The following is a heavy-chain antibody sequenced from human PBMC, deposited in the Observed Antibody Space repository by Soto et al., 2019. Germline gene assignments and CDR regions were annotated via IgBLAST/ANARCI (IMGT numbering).Heavy chain of an antibody. CDR1: GFTFSSYW. Sequence: PGGSLRLSCATSGFTFSSYWMHWVRQAPGKGLEWVSSISSSSSYIYYAVSVKGRFTISRDNAKNSLYLQMNSLRAEDTAVFFFARDLVNGEYSGYFLYSLGYWGQGTLVTVSS. V-gene: IGHV3-21*01. D-gene: IGHD5-12*01. J-gene: IGHJ4*02. CDR3: ARDLVNGEYSGYFLYSLGY. CDR2: ISSSSSYI.